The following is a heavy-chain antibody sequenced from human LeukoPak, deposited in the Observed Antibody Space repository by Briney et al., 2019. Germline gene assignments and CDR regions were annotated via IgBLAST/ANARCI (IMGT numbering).Heavy chain of an antibody. Sequence: GGSLRLSCAASGFTFSSYGMHWVRQAPGKGLEWVAVISYDGSNKYYADSVKGRFTISRDNSKNTLYLQMNSLRAEDTALYHCAREKRYCSGGSCQRDAFDIWGQGTMVTVSS. D-gene: IGHD2-15*01. CDR3: AREKRYCSGGSCQRDAFDI. J-gene: IGHJ3*02. V-gene: IGHV3-30*03. CDR1: GFTFSSYG. CDR2: ISYDGSNK.